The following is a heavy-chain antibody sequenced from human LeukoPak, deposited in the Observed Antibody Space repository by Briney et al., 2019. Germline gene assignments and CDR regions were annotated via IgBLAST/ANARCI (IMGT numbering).Heavy chain of an antibody. CDR2: ISYDGSNK. CDR1: GFTFSSYA. Sequence: GSLRLSCAASGFTFSSYAMHWVRQAPGKGLEWVAVISYDGSNKYYADSVKGRFTISRDNSKNTLYLQMNSLRAEDTAVYYCARDFGSSWLDYWGQGTLVTVSS. J-gene: IGHJ4*02. CDR3: ARDFGSSWLDY. D-gene: IGHD6-13*01. V-gene: IGHV3-30*04.